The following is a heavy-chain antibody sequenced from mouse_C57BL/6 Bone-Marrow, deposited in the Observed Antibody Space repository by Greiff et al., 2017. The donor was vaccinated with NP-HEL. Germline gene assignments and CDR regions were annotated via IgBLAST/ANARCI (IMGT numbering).Heavy chain of an antibody. CDR3: TRIYYYGSSYRWYFDV. CDR2: ISSGGDYI. Sequence: EVKLVESGEGLVKPGGSLKLSCAASGFTFSSYAMSWVRQTPEKRLEWVAYISSGGDYIYYADTVKGRFTISRDNARNTLYLQMSSLKSEDTAMYYCTRIYYYGSSYRWYFDVWGTGTTVTVSS. D-gene: IGHD1-1*01. J-gene: IGHJ1*03. V-gene: IGHV5-9-1*02. CDR1: GFTFSSYA.